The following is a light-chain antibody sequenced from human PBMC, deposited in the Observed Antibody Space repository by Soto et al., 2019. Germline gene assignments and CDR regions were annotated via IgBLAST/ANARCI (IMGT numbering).Light chain of an antibody. V-gene: IGKV1-39*01. CDR1: QSISSD. CDR3: QQTYTTVYS. J-gene: IGKJ2*03. Sequence: DIQMTQSPSSLSASVGDRVTISCRASQSISSDLNWYQQKPGKAPKLLISLASKLQSGVPLRFSGRGSGTDFTLSISSLQPEDFANYFCQQTYTTVYSFGQGTKVDIK. CDR2: LAS.